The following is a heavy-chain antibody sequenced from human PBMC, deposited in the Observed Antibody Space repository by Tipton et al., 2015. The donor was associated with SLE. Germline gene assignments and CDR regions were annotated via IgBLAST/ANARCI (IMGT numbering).Heavy chain of an antibody. V-gene: IGHV1-69*09. CDR3: ARVGGGSYYFDY. CDR1: GGTFSSYT. J-gene: IGHJ4*02. D-gene: IGHD1-26*01. CDR2: IIPILGIA. Sequence: QLVQSGAEVKKPGPSVKVSCKASGGTFSSYTISWVRQAPGQGLEWMGRIIPILGIANYAQKFQGRVTITADKSTSTAYMELSSLRSEDTAVYYCARVGGGSYYFDYWGQGTLVTVSS.